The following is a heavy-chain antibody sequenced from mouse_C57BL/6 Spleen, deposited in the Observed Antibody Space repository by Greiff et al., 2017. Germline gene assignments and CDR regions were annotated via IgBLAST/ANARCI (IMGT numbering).Heavy chain of an antibody. D-gene: IGHD1-1*01. Sequence: VQLQQSGPELVKPGASVKLSCKASGYTFTSYDINWVKQRPGQGLEWIGWIYPRDGSTKYNEKFKGKATLTVDTSSSTAYMVLHSLTSEDSAVYFCARAGGLITTVVADWYFDVWGTGTTVTVSS. CDR3: ARAGGLITTVVADWYFDV. CDR2: IYPRDGST. CDR1: GYTFTSYD. J-gene: IGHJ1*03. V-gene: IGHV1-85*01.